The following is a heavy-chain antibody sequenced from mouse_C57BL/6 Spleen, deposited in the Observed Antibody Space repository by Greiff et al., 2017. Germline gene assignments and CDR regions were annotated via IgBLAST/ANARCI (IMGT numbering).Heavy chain of an antibody. CDR1: GFTFSSYA. CDR3: ARRGDAAWFAY. Sequence: EVQGVESGGGLVKPGGSLTLSCAASGFTFSSYAMSWVRQTPEKRLEWVATISDGGSYTYSPDNVKGRFTISRDNAKNNLYLQMSHLKSEDTAMYYCARRGDAAWFAYWGQGTLVTVSA. CDR2: ISDGGSYT. V-gene: IGHV5-4*01. J-gene: IGHJ3*01.